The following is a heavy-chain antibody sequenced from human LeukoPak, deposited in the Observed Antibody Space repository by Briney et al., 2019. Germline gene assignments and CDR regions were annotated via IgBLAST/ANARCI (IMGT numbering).Heavy chain of an antibody. CDR3: AREASGSGTFYFDS. V-gene: IGHV4-59*02. J-gene: IGHJ4*02. Sequence: PSETLSLTCTVSGGSVSSFFWSWIRQPPGKGLEWIGYIYHTGNTNYNPPLKSRATISVDTSKHQFSLKVTSVTAADTAVYYCAREASGSGTFYFDSWGQGTLVTVSS. CDR2: IYHTGNT. CDR1: GGSVSSFF.